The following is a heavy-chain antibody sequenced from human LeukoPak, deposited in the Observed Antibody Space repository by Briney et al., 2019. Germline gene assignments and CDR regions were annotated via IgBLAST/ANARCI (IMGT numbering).Heavy chain of an antibody. Sequence: PGGSLRLSCAASGFTFSSYWMSWVRQAPGKGLEWVSAISGSGGSTYYADSVKGRFTISRDNSKNTLYLQMNSLRAEDTAVYYCAKRMVRGVIIGGAFDIWGQGTMVTVSS. CDR1: GFTFSSYW. D-gene: IGHD3-10*01. CDR3: AKRMVRGVIIGGAFDI. J-gene: IGHJ3*02. V-gene: IGHV3-23*01. CDR2: ISGSGGST.